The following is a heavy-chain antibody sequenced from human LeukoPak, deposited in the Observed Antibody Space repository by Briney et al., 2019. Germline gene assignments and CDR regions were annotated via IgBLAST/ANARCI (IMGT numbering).Heavy chain of an antibody. J-gene: IGHJ4*02. CDR3: ARGYDSSGPPLDY. D-gene: IGHD3-22*01. V-gene: IGHV4-59*01. Sequence: SETLPLTCTVSGGSISSYYWSWIRQPPGKGPEWIGYIYYSGSTNYNPSLKSRVTISVDTSKNQFSLKLSSVTAADTAVYYCARGYDSSGPPLDYWGQGTLVTVSS. CDR1: GGSISSYY. CDR2: IYYSGST.